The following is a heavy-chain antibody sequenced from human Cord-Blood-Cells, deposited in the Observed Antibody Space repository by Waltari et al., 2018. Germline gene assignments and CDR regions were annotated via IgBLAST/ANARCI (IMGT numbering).Heavy chain of an antibody. CDR2: IIPILGIA. Sequence: QVQLVQSGAAVKKPGFSVKVSCKASGGIFSSYTISWVRQAPGQGLEWMGRIIPILGIANYAQKFQGRVTITADKSTSTAYMELSSLRSEDTAVYYCARDGGLGGDWYFDLWGRGTLVTVSS. J-gene: IGHJ2*01. CDR1: GGIFSSYT. V-gene: IGHV1-69*08. D-gene: IGHD2-21*01. CDR3: ARDGGLGGDWYFDL.